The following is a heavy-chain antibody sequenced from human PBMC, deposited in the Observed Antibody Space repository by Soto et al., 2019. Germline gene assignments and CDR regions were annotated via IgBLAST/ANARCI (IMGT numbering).Heavy chain of an antibody. CDR2: ISAYNGNT. CDR3: ARDCSSCEVAFDI. Sequence: ALVKVSCKASGYTFTSYGISWVRQAPGQGLEWLGWISAYNGNTNYAQKLQGRVTMTTDTSTSTAYMELGSLRSDDTAVYYCARDCSSCEVAFDIWGQGTMVTVS. D-gene: IGHD6-13*01. J-gene: IGHJ3*02. V-gene: IGHV1-18*01. CDR1: GYTFTSYG.